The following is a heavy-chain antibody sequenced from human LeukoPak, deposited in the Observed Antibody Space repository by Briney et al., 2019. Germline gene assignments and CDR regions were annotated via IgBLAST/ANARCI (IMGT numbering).Heavy chain of an antibody. V-gene: IGHV3-7*01. CDR2: ISPSGNQI. CDR3: EFWGLAMAGSS. J-gene: IGHJ5*01. D-gene: IGHD6-19*01. Sequence: GGSLRLSCAASVFTFSSYAMSWVRQAPGKGLEWVANISPSGNQINLADSVKGRFTISRDNAENSLYLQMTSVTVEDTSVYFCEFWGLAMAGSSWGHGTMVTVSS. CDR1: VFTFSSYA.